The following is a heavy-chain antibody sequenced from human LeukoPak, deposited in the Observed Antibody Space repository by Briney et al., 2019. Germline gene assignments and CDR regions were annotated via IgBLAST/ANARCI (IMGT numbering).Heavy chain of an antibody. CDR3: ARRAPSHDFDD. V-gene: IGHV3-11*04. CDR1: GFTFSDYY. J-gene: IGHJ4*02. CDR2: ISSSGTTI. Sequence: GGSLRLSCAASGFTFSDYYMSWIRQAPGKGLEWVSYISSSGTTIYYADSVKGRFTISRDNAKNSLYLQMNSLRVEDTALYYCARRAPSHDFDDWGQGTLVTVSS.